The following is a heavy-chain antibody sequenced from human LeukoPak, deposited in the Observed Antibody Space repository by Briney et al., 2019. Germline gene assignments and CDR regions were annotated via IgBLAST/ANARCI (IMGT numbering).Heavy chain of an antibody. V-gene: IGHV4-59*01. J-gene: IGHJ4*02. CDR3: SSHRYSGNGYFDY. CDR1: GGSINSYY. CDR2: IYHSGST. D-gene: IGHD5-12*01. Sequence: SETLSLTCTVSGGSINSYYWSWIRQPPGKGLEWIGYIYHSGSTNCNPSLKSRVTISVDTSKNLLSLRLSSVTAADTAVYYCSSHRYSGNGYFDYWGQGILVTVSS.